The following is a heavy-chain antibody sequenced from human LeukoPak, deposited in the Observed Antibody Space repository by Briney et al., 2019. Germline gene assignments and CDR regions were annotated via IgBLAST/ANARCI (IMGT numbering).Heavy chain of an antibody. CDR2: ISSSGSTI. V-gene: IGHV3-11*01. CDR1: GFTFSDYY. J-gene: IGHJ4*02. Sequence: GSLRLSCAASGFTFSDYYMSWIRQAPGKGLEWVSYISSSGSTIYYADSVKGRFTISRDNAKNSLYLQMNSLRAEDTAVYYCARSRYNWNDVLSFDYWGQGTLVTVSS. D-gene: IGHD1-1*01. CDR3: ARSRYNWNDVLSFDY.